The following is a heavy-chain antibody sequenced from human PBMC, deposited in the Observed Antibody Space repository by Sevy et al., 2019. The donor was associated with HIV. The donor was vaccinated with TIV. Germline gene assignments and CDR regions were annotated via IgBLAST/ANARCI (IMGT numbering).Heavy chain of an antibody. Sequence: GGSLRLSCAASGFTFSSYGMHWVRQAPGKGLEWVAVIWYDGSNKYYADSVKGRFTISRDNSKNTLYLQMNGLRAEDTAVYYCARGGIVATIKMDWFDPWGQGTLVTVSS. D-gene: IGHD5-12*01. CDR3: ARGGIVATIKMDWFDP. CDR1: GFTFSSYG. V-gene: IGHV3-33*01. J-gene: IGHJ5*02. CDR2: IWYDGSNK.